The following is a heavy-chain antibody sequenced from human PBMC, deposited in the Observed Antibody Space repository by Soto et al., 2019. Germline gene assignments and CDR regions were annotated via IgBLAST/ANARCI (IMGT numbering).Heavy chain of an antibody. CDR1: GDTVTSYG. J-gene: IGHJ5*02. CDR3: ARDIAAAGRGRFDP. Sequence: ASGKGGGKAEGDTVTSYGISWVGQSPGQGLEWMGWISAYNGNTNYAQKLQGRVTMTTDTSTSTAYMELRSLRSDDTAVYYCARDIAAAGRGRFDPWGQGTLVTVSS. CDR2: ISAYNGNT. D-gene: IGHD6-13*01. V-gene: IGHV1-18*04.